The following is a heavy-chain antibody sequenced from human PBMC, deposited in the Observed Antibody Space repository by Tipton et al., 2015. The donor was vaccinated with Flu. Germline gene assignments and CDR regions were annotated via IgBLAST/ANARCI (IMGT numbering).Heavy chain of an antibody. CDR3: ARGGSSYSWFDP. Sequence: TLSLTCRVSGGSITTYHWSWIRQSAGKELEWIGRISPSGSSKLNSSLKSRVTMSVDKSKNQFSLTLTSVTAADTAVYFCARGGSSYSWFDPWGQGTLVIVSS. J-gene: IGHJ5*02. CDR1: GGSITTYH. D-gene: IGHD6-6*01. CDR2: ISPSGSS. V-gene: IGHV4-4*07.